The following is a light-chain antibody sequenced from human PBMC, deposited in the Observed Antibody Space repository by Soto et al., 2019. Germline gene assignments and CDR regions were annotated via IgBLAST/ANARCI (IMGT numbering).Light chain of an antibody. CDR3: QQFHTYPIT. CDR2: DAS. J-gene: IGKJ5*01. V-gene: IGKV1-13*02. CDR1: QGISSA. Sequence: AIPLTQSPSSLSASVGDRVTITCRASQGISSALAWYQQKPGKPPKLLIYDASSLESGVPSRFSGSGSRTDFTLTINRLQPEDFATYSCQQFHTYPITFGQGTRLEIK.